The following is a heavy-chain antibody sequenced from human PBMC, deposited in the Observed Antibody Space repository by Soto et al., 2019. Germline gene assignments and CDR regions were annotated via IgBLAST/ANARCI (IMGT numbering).Heavy chain of an antibody. V-gene: IGHV4-30-4*01. J-gene: IGHJ1*01. CDR2: IYYSGST. CDR3: ARHAYCGGDCYNPEYFQH. CDR1: GGSISSGDYY. Sequence: PSETLSLTCTVSGGSISSGDYYWSWISQPPGKGLEWIGYIYYSGSTNYNPSLKSRVTISVDTSKNQFSLKLSSVTAADTAVYYCARHAYCGGDCYNPEYFQHWGQGTLVTVSS. D-gene: IGHD2-21*01.